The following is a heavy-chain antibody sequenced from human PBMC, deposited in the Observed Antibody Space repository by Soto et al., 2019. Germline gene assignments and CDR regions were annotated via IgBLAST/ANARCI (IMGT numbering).Heavy chain of an antibody. J-gene: IGHJ4*01. Sequence: QVQLVQSGAEVRKPGSSVKVSCKTSGGLISKYSFNWVRQAPGQGLEWMGGVLPISGSTDYAQKLQGRLTITADRSTITVYMELSRLRSDDTANYYCATIRVRGGPVRFEDGGQGMLISVSS. CDR2: VLPISGST. CDR1: GGLISKYS. D-gene: IGHD2-15*01. CDR3: ATIRVRGGPVRFED. V-gene: IGHV1-69*06.